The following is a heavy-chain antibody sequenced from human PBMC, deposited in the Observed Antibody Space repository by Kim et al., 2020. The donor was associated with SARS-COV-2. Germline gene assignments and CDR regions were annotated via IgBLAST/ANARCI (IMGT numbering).Heavy chain of an antibody. J-gene: IGHJ5*01. D-gene: IGHD6-19*01. CDR2: IYYSGGT. Sequence: SETLSLTCSVSGGSISSSRSFWAWVRQPPGKGLEWIATIYYSGGTYYNPSLESRVTISVDTSKRQFSLNLTSVTATDTAVYFCARHGSSGWLRSLFDSWG. CDR1: GGSISSSRSF. CDR3: ARHGSSGWLRSLFDS. V-gene: IGHV4-39*01.